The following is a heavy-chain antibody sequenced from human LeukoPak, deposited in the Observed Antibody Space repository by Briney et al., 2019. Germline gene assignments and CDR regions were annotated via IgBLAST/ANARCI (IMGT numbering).Heavy chain of an antibody. CDR1: GGSISSYY. J-gene: IGHJ3*02. CDR3: ARDPMIIDAFDI. V-gene: IGHV4-59*01. Sequence: KPSETLSLTCTVSGGSISSYYWSWIRQPPGKGLEWIGYIYYSGSTNYNPSLKSRVTISVDTSKNQFSLKLSSVTAADTAVYYCARDPMIIDAFDIWGQGTMVTVSS. CDR2: IYYSGST. D-gene: IGHD3-16*01.